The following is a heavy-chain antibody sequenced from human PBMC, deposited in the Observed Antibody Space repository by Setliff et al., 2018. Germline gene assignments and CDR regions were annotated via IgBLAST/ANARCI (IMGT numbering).Heavy chain of an antibody. CDR2: IIPIFGTA. CDR3: ARGDLVNYDGYMGY. CDR1: GYTFTSYG. D-gene: IGHD1-7*01. Sequence: SVKVSCKASGYTFTSYGISWVRQAPGQGLEWMGGIIPIFGTANYAQKFQGRVTITTDTSTSTAYMELRSLRSDDTAVYYCARGDLVNYDGYMGYWGQGTLVTV. V-gene: IGHV1-69*05. J-gene: IGHJ4*02.